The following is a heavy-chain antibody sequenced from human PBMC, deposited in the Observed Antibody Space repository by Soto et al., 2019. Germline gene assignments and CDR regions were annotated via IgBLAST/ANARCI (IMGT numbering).Heavy chain of an antibody. CDR2: IYHSGST. CDR1: GYSISSGYY. V-gene: IGHV4-38-2*01. Sequence: SETLSLTCAVSGYSISSGYYWGWIRQPPGKGLEWIGSIYHSGSTYYNPSLKSRVTISVDTSKNQFSLKLSSVTAADTAVYYCARVAEIAARTDWWLDPWGQGTMVTVYS. CDR3: ARVAEIAARTDWWLDP. J-gene: IGHJ5*02. D-gene: IGHD6-13*01.